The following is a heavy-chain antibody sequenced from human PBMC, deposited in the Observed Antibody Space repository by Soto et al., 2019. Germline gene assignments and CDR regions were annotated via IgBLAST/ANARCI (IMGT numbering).Heavy chain of an antibody. J-gene: IGHJ6*02. Sequence: QVQLVQSGAEVKKPGASVKVSCKASGYTFTSYGISWVRHAPGQWLEWMGWIRAYNGNTNYAQKLQGRVTMTTDTSTSTAYMELRSLRSDDTAVYYCARDGYNPGDDYYYGMDVWGQGTTVTVSS. CDR1: GYTFTSYG. CDR3: ARDGYNPGDDYYYGMDV. CDR2: IRAYNGNT. V-gene: IGHV1-18*01. D-gene: IGHD5-12*01.